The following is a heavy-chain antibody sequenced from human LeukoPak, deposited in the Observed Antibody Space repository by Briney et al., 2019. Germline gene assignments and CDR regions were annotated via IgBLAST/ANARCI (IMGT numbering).Heavy chain of an antibody. Sequence: SGGSLRLSCAASGFTFSSYEMNRVRQAPGKGLEWVSYISSSGSTIYYADSVKGRFTISRDNAKNSLYLQMNSLRAEDTAVYYCAGSIAAAGTKYFQHWGQGTLVTVSS. CDR2: ISSSGSTI. J-gene: IGHJ1*01. CDR1: GFTFSSYE. D-gene: IGHD6-13*01. CDR3: AGSIAAAGTKYFQH. V-gene: IGHV3-48*03.